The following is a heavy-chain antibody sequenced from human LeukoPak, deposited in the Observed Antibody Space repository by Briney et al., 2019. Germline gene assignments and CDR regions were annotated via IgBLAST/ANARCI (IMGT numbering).Heavy chain of an antibody. CDR3: ARGGGAFDI. CDR2: TYYRSKWFN. J-gene: IGHJ3*02. V-gene: IGHV6-1*01. CDR1: GESVSSNSTA. Sequence: SQTLSLTCAISGESVSSNSTAWNWIRQSPSRGLEWLGRTYYRSKWFNAYAVSVKIRITINPDTAKNQFSLQLDSVTPDDTAVYYCARGGGAFDIWGQGTMATVSS.